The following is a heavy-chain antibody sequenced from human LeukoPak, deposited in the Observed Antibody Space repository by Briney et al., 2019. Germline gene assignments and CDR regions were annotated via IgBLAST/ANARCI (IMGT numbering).Heavy chain of an antibody. V-gene: IGHV3-53*01. D-gene: IGHD3-10*01. CDR1: GFTVSSNY. Sequence: GGSLRLSCAASGFTVSSNYMSWVHQAPGKGLEWVSVIYSGGSTYYADSVKGRFTISRDNSRNTLYLQMNSLRAEDTAVYYCARASGYYYYGMDVWGKGTTVTVSS. CDR2: IYSGGST. CDR3: ARASGYYYYGMDV. J-gene: IGHJ6*04.